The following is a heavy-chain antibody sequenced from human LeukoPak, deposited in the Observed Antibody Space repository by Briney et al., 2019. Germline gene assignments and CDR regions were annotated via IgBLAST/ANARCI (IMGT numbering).Heavy chain of an antibody. CDR3: ARVQVSDDNWGFFDY. Sequence: GASVKVSCKATGYTFTSYGISWVRQAPGQGLEWMGWISSNSGGSNCAQKFQGRVTMTRETSISTAYMELSRLSSDDTAVYYCARVQVSDDNWGFFDYWGQGTLVTVSS. J-gene: IGHJ4*02. CDR1: GYTFTSYG. CDR2: ISSNSGGS. V-gene: IGHV1-2*02. D-gene: IGHD1-1*01.